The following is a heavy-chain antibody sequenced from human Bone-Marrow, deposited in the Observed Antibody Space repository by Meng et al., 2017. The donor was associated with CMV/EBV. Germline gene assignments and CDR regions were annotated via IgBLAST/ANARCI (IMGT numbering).Heavy chain of an antibody. CDR2: INHSGST. D-gene: IGHD3-3*01. CDR3: ARGQPNYNFWSGYYYFDL. CDR1: GSFSGYY. V-gene: IGHV4-34*01. Sequence: GSFSGYYWSWIRQPPGKGLEWIGEINHSGSTNYNPSLKSRVTISLITSRIQFSLKLSSVTAADTGVFYCARGQPNYNFWSGYYYFDLWGQGTLVTVSS. J-gene: IGHJ4*02.